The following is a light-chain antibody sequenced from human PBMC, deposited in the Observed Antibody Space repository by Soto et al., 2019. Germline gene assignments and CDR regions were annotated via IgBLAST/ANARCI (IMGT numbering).Light chain of an antibody. CDR3: SSYAGSNNFV. CDR1: SSDVGGYNY. V-gene: IGLV2-8*01. J-gene: IGLJ1*01. CDR2: EVS. Sequence: QSVLTQPPSASGSPGQSVTISCTGTSSDVGGYNYVSWYQQHPGKAPKLMIYEVSKRPSGVPDRFSGSKSGNTASLTVSGIQAEDEADYYCSSYAGSNNFVFGPGTKLTGL.